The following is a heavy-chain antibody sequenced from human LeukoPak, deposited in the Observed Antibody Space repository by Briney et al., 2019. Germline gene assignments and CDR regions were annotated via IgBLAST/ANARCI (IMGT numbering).Heavy chain of an antibody. D-gene: IGHD2-15*01. Sequence: GGSLRLSCAASGFTFNTYAIHWVRQAPGKGLEWVAVIWYDGSNKYYADSVRGRFTISRDNSKNTLYLQMNSLRADDTAIYYCVRDPSCSGGGCYYYGMDVWGQGTTVTVSS. J-gene: IGHJ6*02. CDR2: IWYDGSNK. CDR3: VRDPSCSGGGCYYYGMDV. CDR1: GFTFNTYA. V-gene: IGHV3-33*01.